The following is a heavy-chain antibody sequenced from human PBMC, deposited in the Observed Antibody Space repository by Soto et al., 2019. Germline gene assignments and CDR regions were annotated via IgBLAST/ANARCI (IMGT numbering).Heavy chain of an antibody. D-gene: IGHD2-15*01. CDR1: GGTFSSYA. Sequence: GASVKVCCKASGGTFSSYAIGWVRQAPGQGLEWMGWISANNGTTNYAQKFQGRVTMTTDTSTSTAYMELRSLRSDDTAVYYCARDLVVVVAATFEYYGMDVWGQGTTVTVSS. CDR2: ISANNGTT. CDR3: ARDLVVVVAATFEYYGMDV. J-gene: IGHJ6*02. V-gene: IGHV1-18*01.